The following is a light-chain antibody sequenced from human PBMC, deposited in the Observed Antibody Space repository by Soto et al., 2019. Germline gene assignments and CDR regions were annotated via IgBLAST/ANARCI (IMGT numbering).Light chain of an antibody. J-gene: IGLJ2*01. CDR2: EVS. CDR1: SSDVGAYTY. CDR3: SSYTTSNTLV. V-gene: IGLV2-14*01. Sequence: QSALTQPASVSGSPGQSITISCTGTSSDVGAYTYVSWYQKHPGKAPKLMIFEVSDRPSGVSNRFSGSKSGNTASLTISGLQAEYEADYYCSSYTTSNTLVFGGGTKLTVL.